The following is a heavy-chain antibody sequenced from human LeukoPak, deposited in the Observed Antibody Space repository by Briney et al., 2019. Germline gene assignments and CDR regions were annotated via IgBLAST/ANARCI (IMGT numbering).Heavy chain of an antibody. V-gene: IGHV3-15*01. CDR3: TSNRIPSTAVTTWY. Sequence: GGSLRLPCVASGFTFSNAWKNWVRQAPGKGLEWLGRITAGGATDYAAPVKGRFTISRDNSENTLYLQVNNLKTEDTAVYYCTSNRIPSTAVTTWYWGQGTLVTVSS. CDR2: ITAGGAT. CDR1: GFTFSNAW. J-gene: IGHJ4*02. D-gene: IGHD4-17*01.